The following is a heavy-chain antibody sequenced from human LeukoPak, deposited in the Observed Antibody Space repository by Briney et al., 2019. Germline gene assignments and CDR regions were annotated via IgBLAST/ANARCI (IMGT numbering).Heavy chain of an antibody. J-gene: IGHJ4*02. CDR1: GFTFSSYG. D-gene: IGHD2-2*01. V-gene: IGHV3-30*02. CDR3: AKDSSRDIVVVPAANYFDY. Sequence: GGSLRLSCAASGFTFSSYGMHWVRQAPGKGLGWVAVIRYDVSNKYYADSVKVRFTISRDNSKNTLYLQMNSLRAEDTAVYYCAKDSSRDIVVVPAANYFDYWGQGTLVTVSS. CDR2: IRYDVSNK.